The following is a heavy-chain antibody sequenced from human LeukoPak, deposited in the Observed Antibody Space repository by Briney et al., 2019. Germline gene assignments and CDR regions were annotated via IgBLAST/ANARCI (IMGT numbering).Heavy chain of an antibody. CDR2: ITSSSSYI. D-gene: IGHD1-26*01. Sequence: GESLRLSCAASGFTFNTYNMNWVRQAPGKGLEWVSSITSSSSYIYYADSVKGRFTISRDNAKSSLYLQMNSLRDEDTAVYYCARDPYSGNYGDYYYYYMDVWGKGTTVTISS. V-gene: IGHV3-21*01. CDR1: GFTFNTYN. J-gene: IGHJ6*03. CDR3: ARDPYSGNYGDYYYYYMDV.